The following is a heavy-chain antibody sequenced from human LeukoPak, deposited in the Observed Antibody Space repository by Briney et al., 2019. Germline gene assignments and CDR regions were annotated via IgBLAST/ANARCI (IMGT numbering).Heavy chain of an antibody. CDR3: ARGGIYSQGFDY. CDR2: ISTTSDYI. V-gene: IGHV3-21*01. J-gene: IGHJ4*02. D-gene: IGHD6-13*01. CDR1: GFTFSGYS. Sequence: TGGSLRLSCAASGFTFSGYSMNWVRQAPGKGLEWASSISTTSDYIHYADSLKGRVAISRDNAKNSLYLQMNSLRAEDTAVYYCARGGIYSQGFDYWGQGSLVTVSS.